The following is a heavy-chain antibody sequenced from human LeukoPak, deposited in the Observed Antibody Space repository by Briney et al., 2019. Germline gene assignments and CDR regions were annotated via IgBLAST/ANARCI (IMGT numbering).Heavy chain of an antibody. CDR3: AKGGIFGAH. J-gene: IGHJ4*02. CDR1: GFTFSSYG. CDR2: IWYDGSNK. D-gene: IGHD3-3*01. Sequence: PGRSLRLSCAASGFTFSSYGMHWVRQAPGKGLEWVAVIWYDGSNKYYADSVKGRFTISRDNSKNTLYLQMNSLRAEDTAVYYCAKGGIFGAHWGQGTLVTVSS. V-gene: IGHV3-33*06.